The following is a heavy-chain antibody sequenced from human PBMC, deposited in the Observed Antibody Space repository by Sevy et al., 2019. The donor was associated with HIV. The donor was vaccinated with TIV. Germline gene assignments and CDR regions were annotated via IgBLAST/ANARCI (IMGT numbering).Heavy chain of an antibody. CDR2: INHSGST. Sequence: SETLSLTCAVYGGSFSGYYWSWIRQPPGKGLEWIGEINHSGSTNYNRSLKGRVTISVDTSKNQFSLKLSSLTAADTAVYYCAGLNYDILTGYYGNWFDPWGQGTLVTVSS. J-gene: IGHJ5*02. CDR3: AGLNYDILTGYYGNWFDP. D-gene: IGHD3-9*01. CDR1: GGSFSGYY. V-gene: IGHV4-34*01.